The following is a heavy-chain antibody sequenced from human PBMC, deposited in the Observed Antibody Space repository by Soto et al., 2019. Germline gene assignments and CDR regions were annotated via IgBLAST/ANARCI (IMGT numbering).Heavy chain of an antibody. CDR2: IYYSGST. D-gene: IGHD3-22*01. CDR3: VPRYYYDSSPFFDI. V-gene: IGHV4-61*01. CDR1: AGSVSSGSYY. J-gene: IGHJ3*02. Sequence: PSQTLSLTCTLSAGSVSSGSYYWSCSRQPPGKGLERIRYIYYSGSTNYNPSLKSRVTISVDPFKNQFSLKLSSVTAADPAVYYCVPRYYYDSSPFFDIWGQGTMVTVSS.